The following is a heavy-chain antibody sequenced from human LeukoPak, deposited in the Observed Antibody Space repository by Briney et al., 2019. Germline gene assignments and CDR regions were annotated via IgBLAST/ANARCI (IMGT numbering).Heavy chain of an antibody. J-gene: IGHJ3*02. CDR1: GDSITSSDYY. CDR3: ARSYSSSYHAFDI. V-gene: IGHV4-39*07. CDR2: VYHSGNT. D-gene: IGHD6-6*01. Sequence: SSETLSPTCSVSGDSITSSDYYWGWIRQPPGKGLEWIGTVYHSGNTYYNPSLKSRLTISVDTSNNQFSLKLSSVTAADTAVYYCARSYSSSYHAFDIWGQGTMVTVSS.